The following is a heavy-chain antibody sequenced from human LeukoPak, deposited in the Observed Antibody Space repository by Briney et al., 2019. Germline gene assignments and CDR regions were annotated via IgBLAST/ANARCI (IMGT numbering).Heavy chain of an antibody. J-gene: IGHJ6*04. CDR1: GFTFSSYG. CDR3: AKETDCSGGSCSFYYYYYGMDV. V-gene: IGHV3-30*18. D-gene: IGHD2-15*01. Sequence: GGSLRLSCAASGFTFSSYGMHCVRQAPGKGLEWVAVISYDGSNKYYADSVKGRFTISRDNSKNTLYPQMNSLRAEDTAVYYCAKETDCSGGSCSFYYYYYGMDVWGKGTTVTVSS. CDR2: ISYDGSNK.